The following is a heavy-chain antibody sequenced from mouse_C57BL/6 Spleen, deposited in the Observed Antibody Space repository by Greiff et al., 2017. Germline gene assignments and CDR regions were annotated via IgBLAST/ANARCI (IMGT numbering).Heavy chain of an antibody. D-gene: IGHD2-13*01. V-gene: IGHV1-15*01. J-gene: IGHJ1*03. CDR1: GYTFTDYE. CDR2: IDPETGGT. Sequence: QVQLQQSGAELVKPGASVTLSCKASGYTFTDYEMHWVKQTPVHGLEWIGAIDPETGGTAYNQKFKGKAIRTADKSSSTAYMGLRSLTSEDSAVYDCTRGGEQGQNYVEGWGTGATVTVAS. CDR3: TRGGEQGQNYVEG.